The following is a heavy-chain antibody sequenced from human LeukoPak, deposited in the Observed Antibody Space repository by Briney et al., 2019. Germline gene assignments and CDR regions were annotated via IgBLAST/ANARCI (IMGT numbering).Heavy chain of an antibody. Sequence: GGSLRLSCAASGFTFSSYGMHWVRQAPGKGLEWVAFIRYDGSNKDYPDSVKGRFTISRDNSKDTLYLQMNSLRAEDTAVYYCAKDQRSSGYYLDAFDIWGQGTMVTVSS. J-gene: IGHJ3*02. D-gene: IGHD3-22*01. V-gene: IGHV3-30*02. CDR3: AKDQRSSGYYLDAFDI. CDR1: GFTFSSYG. CDR2: IRYDGSNK.